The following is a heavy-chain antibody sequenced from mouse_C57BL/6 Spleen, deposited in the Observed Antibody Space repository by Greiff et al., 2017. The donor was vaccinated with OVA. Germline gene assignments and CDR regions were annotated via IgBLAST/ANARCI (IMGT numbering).Heavy chain of an antibody. Sequence: QVQLKESGPELVKPGASVKISCKASGYAFSSSWMNWVKQRPGKGLEWIGRIYPGDGDTNYNGKFKGKATLTADKSSSTAYMQLSSLTSEYSAVYVCARGGSGTQAWFAYWGQGTLVTVSA. CDR3: ARGGSGTQAWFAY. D-gene: IGHD1-1*01. V-gene: IGHV1-82*01. CDR1: GYAFSSSW. J-gene: IGHJ3*01. CDR2: IYPGDGDT.